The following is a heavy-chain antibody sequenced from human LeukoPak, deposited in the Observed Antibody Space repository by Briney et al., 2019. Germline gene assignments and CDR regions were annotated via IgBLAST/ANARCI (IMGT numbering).Heavy chain of an antibody. Sequence: SETLSLTCTVSGGSISSYYWSWIRQPAGKGLEWIGRIYTSGSTNYNPSLKSRVTISVDKSKNQFSLKLSSVTAADTAVYYCARHGDYEGYFDYWGQETLVTVSS. V-gene: IGHV4-4*07. J-gene: IGHJ4*02. D-gene: IGHD4-17*01. CDR3: ARHGDYEGYFDY. CDR2: IYTSGST. CDR1: GGSISSYY.